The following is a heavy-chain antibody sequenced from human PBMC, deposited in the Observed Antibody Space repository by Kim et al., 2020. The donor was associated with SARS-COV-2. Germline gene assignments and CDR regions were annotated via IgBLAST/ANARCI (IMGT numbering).Heavy chain of an antibody. J-gene: IGHJ6*02. CDR1: GFTFSSYD. Sequence: GGSLRLSCTASGFTFSSYDMHWVRQATGKGLEWVSGIGTAGDSYYPGSVRGRFTISRENAKNSLYLQMNSLRAGDTAVYYCARACILSGRCYSIGMDVWGQGTTVTVSS. V-gene: IGHV3-13*01. CDR3: ARACILSGRCYSIGMDV. D-gene: IGHD2-15*01. CDR2: IGTAGDS.